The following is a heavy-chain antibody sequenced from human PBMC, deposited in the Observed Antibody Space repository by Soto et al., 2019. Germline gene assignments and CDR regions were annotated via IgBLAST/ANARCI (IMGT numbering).Heavy chain of an antibody. CDR1: GGSISSYY. CDR3: AREGGSGVGAFDF. J-gene: IGHJ3*01. Sequence: SETLSLTCTVSGGSISSYYWSWIRQPPGKGLEWIGYIYYSGSTNYNPSLESRVTISVDTSKNQFSLRLTSVTVADKAVYYCAREGGSGVGAFDFWGQGTVVTVSS. V-gene: IGHV4-59*12. D-gene: IGHD3-10*01. CDR2: IYYSGST.